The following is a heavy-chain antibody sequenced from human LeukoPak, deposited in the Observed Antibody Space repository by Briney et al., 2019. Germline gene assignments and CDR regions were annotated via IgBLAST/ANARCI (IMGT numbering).Heavy chain of an antibody. CDR3: ARGYCSSSTCYSPFEY. CDR1: GFTFSNYA. D-gene: IGHD2-15*01. CDR2: ISGSGGRT. J-gene: IGHJ4*02. V-gene: IGHV3-23*01. Sequence: GGSLRLSCAASGFTFSNYAMSWVRQAPGKGLGWVSAISGSGGRTYYADSVKGRFTISRDNSKKTLYLQMSSLRAKDTAVYYCARGYCSSSTCYSPFEYWGQGILVTVSS.